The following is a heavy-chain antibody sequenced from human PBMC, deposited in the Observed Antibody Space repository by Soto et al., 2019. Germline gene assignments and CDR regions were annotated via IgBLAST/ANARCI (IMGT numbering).Heavy chain of an antibody. CDR2: ISGSGGST. CDR1: GFTFSSYA. Sequence: PGGSLRLSCAASGFTFSSYAMSWVRQAPGKGLEWVSAISGSGGSTYYADSVKGRFTISRDNSKNTLYLQMNSLRAEDTAVYYCAKSGSTSNRGPYYYYYYMDVWGKGTTVTVSS. V-gene: IGHV3-23*01. CDR3: AKSGSTSNRGPYYYYYYMDV. J-gene: IGHJ6*03. D-gene: IGHD2-2*01.